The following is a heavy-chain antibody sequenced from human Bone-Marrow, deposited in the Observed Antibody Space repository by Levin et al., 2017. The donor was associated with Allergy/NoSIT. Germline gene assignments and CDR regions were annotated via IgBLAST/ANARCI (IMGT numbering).Heavy chain of an antibody. CDR1: GASMTSVDYY. CDR2: IYFSGST. V-gene: IGHV4-31*03. CDR3: ARGLDCRNANCYKSYFES. D-gene: IGHD2-2*02. J-gene: IGHJ4*02. Sequence: SETLSLTCTVSGASMTSVDYYWTWIRQRPGEGLEWIGYIYFSGSTYYNPSLNSRVSMSVDTSKNQFSLNLSSVTAADTAVYYCARGLDCRNANCYKSYFESWGQGTLVTVSS.